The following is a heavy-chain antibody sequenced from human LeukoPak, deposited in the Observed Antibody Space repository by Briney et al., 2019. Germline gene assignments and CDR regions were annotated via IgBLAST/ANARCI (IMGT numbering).Heavy chain of an antibody. V-gene: IGHV1-2*06. CDR2: INPNSGGT. CDR3: AGNTFYYDSSAGTFDF. D-gene: IGHD3-22*01. Sequence: GASVKVSCKASGYTFTDYSIHWVRQAPGQGLEWMGRINPNSGGTNYAQKFQGRVTMTRDTSISTAYMELSRLRSDDTAVFYCAGNTFYYDSSAGTFDFWGQGTLVTVSS. CDR1: GYTFTDYS. J-gene: IGHJ4*02.